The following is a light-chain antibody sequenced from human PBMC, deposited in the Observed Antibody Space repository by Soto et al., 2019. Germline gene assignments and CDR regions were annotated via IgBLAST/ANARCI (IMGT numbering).Light chain of an antibody. J-gene: IGLJ1*01. Sequence: QSVLTQPPSVSGAPGQRVTISCTGSSSNIGAGYDVHWYHQLPGTAPKLLIYGNSNRPSGVPDRFSGSKSGTSASLAITGLQAEDEADYYCQSYDRSLSGSVFGTGTKVTVL. CDR1: SSNIGAGYD. CDR3: QSYDRSLSGSV. CDR2: GNS. V-gene: IGLV1-40*01.